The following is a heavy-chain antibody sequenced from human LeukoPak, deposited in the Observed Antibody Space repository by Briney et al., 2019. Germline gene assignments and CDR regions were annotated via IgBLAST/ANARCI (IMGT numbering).Heavy chain of an antibody. CDR1: RFTFSSYA. V-gene: IGHV3-23*01. CDR3: AKWVLIAAAGTE. CDR2: ISGGGGST. J-gene: IGHJ4*02. D-gene: IGHD6-13*01. Sequence: GGSLRLSCAASRFTFSSYAMSWVRQAPGKGLEWVSAISGGGGSTYYADSVKGRFTISRDNSKNTLYLQMNSLRAEDTAVYYCAKWVLIAAAGTEWGQGTLVTVSS.